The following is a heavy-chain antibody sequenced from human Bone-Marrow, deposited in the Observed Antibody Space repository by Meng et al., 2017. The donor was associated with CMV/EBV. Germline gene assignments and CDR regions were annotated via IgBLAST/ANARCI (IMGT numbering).Heavy chain of an antibody. Sequence: SVKVSCKASGGTFSSYAISWVRQAPGQGLEWMGGIIPILGIANYAQKFQGRVTITADKSTSTAYMELSSLRSEDTAVYYCVSWSGGSCRYYYYYYGMDVWGQGTTVTVSS. D-gene: IGHD2-15*01. CDR1: GGTFSSYA. J-gene: IGHJ6*02. V-gene: IGHV1-69*10. CDR3: VSWSGGSCRYYYYYYGMDV. CDR2: IIPILGIA.